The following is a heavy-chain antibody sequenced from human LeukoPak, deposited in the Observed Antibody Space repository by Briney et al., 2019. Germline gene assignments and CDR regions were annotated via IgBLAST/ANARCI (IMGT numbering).Heavy chain of an antibody. V-gene: IGHV3-30*03. D-gene: IGHD3-10*01. Sequence: GGSLRLSCAASGFTFSSYGMHWVRQAPGKGLEWVAVISYDGSNKYYADSVKGRFTISRDNSKNTLYLQMNSLRAEDTAVYYCARDQRLLWYGELLWAPYYYYYGMDVWGQGTTVTVSS. CDR1: GFTFSSYG. CDR3: ARDQRLLWYGELLWAPYYYYYGMDV. J-gene: IGHJ6*02. CDR2: ISYDGSNK.